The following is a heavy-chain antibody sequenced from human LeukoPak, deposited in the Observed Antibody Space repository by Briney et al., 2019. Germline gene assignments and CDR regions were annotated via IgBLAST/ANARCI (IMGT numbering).Heavy chain of an antibody. V-gene: IGHV4-59*01. Sequence: SSETLSPTCTVSGGSINSYYWSWIRQPPGKGLEWIGYIYYSGSTNYNPSLKSRVTISVDTSKNQFSLKLSSVTAADTAVYYCARVGGSYNYWGQGTLVTVSS. CDR2: IYYSGST. J-gene: IGHJ4*02. D-gene: IGHD1-26*01. CDR1: GGSINSYY. CDR3: ARVGGSYNY.